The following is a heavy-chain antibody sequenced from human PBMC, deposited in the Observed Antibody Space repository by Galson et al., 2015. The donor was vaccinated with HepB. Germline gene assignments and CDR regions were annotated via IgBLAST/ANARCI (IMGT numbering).Heavy chain of an antibody. CDR3: AKDGVQLGQYYFDY. CDR1: GFTFSSCG. J-gene: IGHJ4*02. Sequence: SLRLSCAASGFTFSSCGMHWVRQAPGKGLEWVAFIRYDGSNKYYADSVKGRFTISRDNSKNTLYLQMNSLRAEDTAVYYCAKDGVQLGQYYFDYWGQGTLVTVSS. D-gene: IGHD5-18*01. CDR2: IRYDGSNK. V-gene: IGHV3-30*02.